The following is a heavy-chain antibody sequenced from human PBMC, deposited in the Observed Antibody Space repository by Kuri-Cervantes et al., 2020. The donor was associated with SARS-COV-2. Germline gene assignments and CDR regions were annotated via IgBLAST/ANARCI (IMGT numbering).Heavy chain of an antibody. CDR1: GFTFSNAW. J-gene: IGHJ4*02. CDR3: TTEPPVYSGYEHFDY. Sequence: GGSLRLSCAASGFTFSNAWMSWVRQAPGKGLEWVGRIKSKTDGGTTDYAAPVKGRFTISRDDSKNTLYLQMNSLKTEDTAVYYCTTEPPVYSGYEHFDYWGQGTLVTVSS. V-gene: IGHV3-15*01. CDR2: IKSKTDGGTT. D-gene: IGHD5-12*01.